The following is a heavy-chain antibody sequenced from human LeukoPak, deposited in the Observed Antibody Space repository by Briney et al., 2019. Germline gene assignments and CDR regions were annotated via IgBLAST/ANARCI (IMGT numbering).Heavy chain of an antibody. V-gene: IGHV4-4*02. CDR3: AREYGELLSQD. CDR2: IYHSGST. CDR1: GGSIKSNNW. Sequence: SETLSLTCAVSGGSIKSNNWWSWVRQPPGKGLEWIGEIYHSGSTNYNPSLESRVAVSVDKSKNQFSLDLSSVTAADTAVYYCAREYGELLSQDWGQGTLVTVSS. J-gene: IGHJ4*02. D-gene: IGHD3-10*01.